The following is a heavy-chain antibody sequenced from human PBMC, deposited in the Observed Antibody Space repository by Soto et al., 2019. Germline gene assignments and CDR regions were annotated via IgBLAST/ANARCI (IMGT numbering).Heavy chain of an antibody. CDR1: GFTFSSYA. V-gene: IGHV3-23*01. D-gene: IGHD2-15*01. CDR2: ISGSGGST. J-gene: IGHJ5*02. Sequence: GGSLRLSCAASGFTFSSYAMSWVRQAPGKGLEWVSAISGSGGSTYYADSVKGRFTISRDNSKNTLYLQMNSLRAEDTAVYYCAKDPMVVTLPSVWFDPWGQGTLVTVSS. CDR3: AKDPMVVTLPSVWFDP.